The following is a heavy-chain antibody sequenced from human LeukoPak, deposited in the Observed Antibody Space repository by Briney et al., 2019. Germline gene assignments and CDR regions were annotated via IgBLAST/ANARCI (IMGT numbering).Heavy chain of an antibody. J-gene: IGHJ4*02. CDR1: GFTVSSNY. CDR2: IYSGGST. V-gene: IGHV3-66*01. D-gene: IGHD3-22*01. Sequence: GGSLRLSCAASGFTVSSNYMSWVRQAPGKGLEWVSIIYSGGSTYYADSVKGRFTISRDNSKNTLYLQVNSLRVEDTAVYYCASKDPYDSSGYLLEYWGQGTLVTVSS. CDR3: ASKDPYDSSGYLLEY.